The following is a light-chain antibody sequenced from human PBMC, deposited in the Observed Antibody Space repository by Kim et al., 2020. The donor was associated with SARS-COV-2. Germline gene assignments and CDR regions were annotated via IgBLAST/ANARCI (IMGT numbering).Light chain of an antibody. Sequence: VSPGQTASITCSGDKLGDKYACWYQQKPGQAPVLVIYQDSKRPSGIPERFSGSNSGNTATLTISGTQAMDEADDDCQAWDSSTAVFGGGTQLTVL. J-gene: IGLJ2*01. CDR3: QAWDSSTAV. CDR1: KLGDKY. V-gene: IGLV3-1*01. CDR2: QDS.